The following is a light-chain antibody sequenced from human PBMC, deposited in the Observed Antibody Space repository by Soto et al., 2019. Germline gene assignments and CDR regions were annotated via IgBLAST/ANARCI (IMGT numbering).Light chain of an antibody. CDR1: QSVSSSY. CDR3: QQYGSSLPYT. Sequence: EIVLTQSPGTLSLSPGERATLSCRASQSVSSSYLAWYQQKPGQAPRLLIYGASSSATGIPDRFGGSGSGSDFTLAISRLEPDYCAVYYCQQYGSSLPYTFGQGTKLEIK. CDR2: GAS. J-gene: IGKJ2*01. V-gene: IGKV3-20*01.